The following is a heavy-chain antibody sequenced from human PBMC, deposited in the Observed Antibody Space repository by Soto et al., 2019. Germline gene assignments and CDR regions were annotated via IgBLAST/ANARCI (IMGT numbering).Heavy chain of an antibody. J-gene: IGHJ4*02. CDR2: IKTDGSIT. CDR3: AKDMNSVPEY. V-gene: IGHV3-74*01. CDR1: GFPFSIYW. Sequence: GGSLRLSCAASGFPFSIYWMYLVRQAPGKGLVWVSRIKTDGSITSYADSVKGRFTVSRDNARDMLYLQMNSLRAEDTAVYYCAKDMNSVPEYWGKGTLVTLSS. D-gene: IGHD1-7*01.